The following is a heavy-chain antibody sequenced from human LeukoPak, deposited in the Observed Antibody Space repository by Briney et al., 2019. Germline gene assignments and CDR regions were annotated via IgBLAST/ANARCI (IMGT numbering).Heavy chain of an antibody. J-gene: IGHJ6*02. CDR3: ARRGGLRFLEWLRTNYYYYYGMDV. V-gene: IGHV4-30-2*01. CDR2: IYHSGST. CDR1: GGSISSGGYS. D-gene: IGHD3-3*01. Sequence: PSETLSLTCAVSGGSISSGGYSWSWIRQPPGKGLEWIGYIYHSGSTYYNPSLKSRVTISVDTSKNQFSLKLSSVTAADTAVYYCARRGGLRFLEWLRTNYYYYYGMDVWGQGTTVTVSS.